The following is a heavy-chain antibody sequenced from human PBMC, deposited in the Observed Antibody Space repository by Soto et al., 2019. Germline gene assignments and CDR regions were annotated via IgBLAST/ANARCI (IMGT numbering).Heavy chain of an antibody. J-gene: IGHJ3*02. CDR1: GYPVTAYY. CDR2: INPATGAA. V-gene: IGHV1-2*02. Sequence: QLHLVQSGAVVKKPGASVTVSCSASGYPVTAYYMHWVRQAPGRGLEWMGGINPATGAAKYTQTFKGRVTMTRDTSTSKVFMELGGLTSEDSAVFYCARGGGVVVAGSAAFDMWGQGTLVTVSS. CDR3: ARGGGVVVAGSAAFDM. D-gene: IGHD2-15*01.